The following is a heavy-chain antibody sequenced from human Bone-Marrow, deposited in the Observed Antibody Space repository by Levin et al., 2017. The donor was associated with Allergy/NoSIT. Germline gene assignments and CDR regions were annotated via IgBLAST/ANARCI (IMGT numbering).Heavy chain of an antibody. J-gene: IGHJ4*02. Sequence: GGSLRLSCAASGFTFSNAWMSWVRQAPGKGLEWVGRIKSKTDGGTTDYAAPVKGRFTISRDDSKNTLYLQMNSLKTEDTPVYYCTTTIIVGAIEGDYWGQGTLVTVSS. D-gene: IGHD1-26*01. CDR3: TTTIIVGAIEGDY. CDR2: IKSKTDGGTT. V-gene: IGHV3-15*01. CDR1: GFTFSNAW.